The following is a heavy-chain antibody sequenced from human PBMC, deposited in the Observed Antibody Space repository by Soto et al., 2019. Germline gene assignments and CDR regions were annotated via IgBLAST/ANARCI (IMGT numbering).Heavy chain of an antibody. CDR1: GGSISSYY. CDR3: AGDPYDFWTGHSYYGLDV. V-gene: IGHV4-59*01. CDR2: IYYNGNT. Sequence: QVQLQESGPGLVKPSETLSLTCTVSGGSISSYYWTWIRQPPGKGLEWIGYIYYNGNTIYNPSLKSRVTISVDTSKKHFSLKLNSVTPADTAVYYCAGDPYDFWTGHSYYGLDVWGQGTTVTVSS. J-gene: IGHJ6*02. D-gene: IGHD3-3*01.